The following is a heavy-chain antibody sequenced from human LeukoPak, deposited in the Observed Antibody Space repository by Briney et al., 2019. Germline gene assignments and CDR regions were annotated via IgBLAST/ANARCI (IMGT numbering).Heavy chain of an antibody. V-gene: IGHV3-21*04. J-gene: IGHJ5*02. D-gene: IGHD1-26*01. CDR2: ISSSSSYI. Sequence: GGSLRLSCAASGFTFSSCSMNWVRQAPGKGLEWVSSISSSSSYIYYADSVKGRFAISRDNAKNALYLQMNSLSVEDTAIYFCAKDMGGRLGPWGQGTLVTVSS. CDR1: GFTFSSCS. CDR3: AKDMGGRLGP.